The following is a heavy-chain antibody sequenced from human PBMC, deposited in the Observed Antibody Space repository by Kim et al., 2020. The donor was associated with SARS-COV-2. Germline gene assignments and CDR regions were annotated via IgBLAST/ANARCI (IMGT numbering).Heavy chain of an antibody. D-gene: IGHD3-3*02. V-gene: IGHV4-59*01. CDR1: GGSITNFY. Sequence: SETLSLTCTVSGGSITNFYWSWIRQPPGKGLEWIGYIHYSGSTNYNPSLKSRVIISLDTSKNHFSLQLNSVTAADTAVSYCAGDISHRWFYLWGQGTLVTVSS. J-gene: IGHJ5*02. CDR3: AGDISHRWFYL. CDR2: IHYSGST.